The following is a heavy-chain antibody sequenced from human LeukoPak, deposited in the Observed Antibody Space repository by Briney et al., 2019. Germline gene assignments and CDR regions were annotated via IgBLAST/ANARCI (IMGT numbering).Heavy chain of an antibody. J-gene: IGHJ6*03. V-gene: IGHV1-18*01. D-gene: IGHD3-10*01. CDR2: ISAYNGNT. CDR3: ARGAPTARYYYYGSGSYRPSYYYYYMDV. Sequence: ASVKVSCKASGYTFTSYGISWVRQAPGQGLEWMGWISAYNGNTNYAQKLQGRVTMTTDTSTSTAYMELRSLRSEDTAVYYCARGAPTARYYYYGSGSYRPSYYYYYMDVWGKGTTVTISS. CDR1: GYTFTSYG.